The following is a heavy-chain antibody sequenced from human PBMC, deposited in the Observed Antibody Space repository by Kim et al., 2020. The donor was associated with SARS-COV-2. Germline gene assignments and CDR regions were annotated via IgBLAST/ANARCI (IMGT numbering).Heavy chain of an antibody. D-gene: IGHD4-17*01. V-gene: IGHV3-30*04. CDR1: GFTFSSYA. J-gene: IGHJ4*02. CDR3: ARVWNYGDYQYFDY. CDR2: ISYDGSNK. Sequence: GGSLRLSCAASGFTFSSYAMHWVRQAPGKGLEWVAVISYDGSNKYYADSVKGRFTISRDNSKNTLYLQMNSLRAEDTAVYYCARVWNYGDYQYFDYWGQGTLVTVSS.